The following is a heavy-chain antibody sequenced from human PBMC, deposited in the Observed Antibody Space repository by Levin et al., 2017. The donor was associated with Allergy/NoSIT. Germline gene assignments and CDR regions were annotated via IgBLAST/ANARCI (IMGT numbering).Heavy chain of an antibody. D-gene: IGHD2-2*01. Sequence: SETLSLTCTVSGGSISSNYWSWIRQSPGKGLEWIGYMYYSGRTKYNPSLKSRVTISVDSSKNQFSLKLSSVTAADTAVYYCATGGGSYCSTTSCLGYWGQGTLVTVSS. V-gene: IGHV4-59*01. J-gene: IGHJ4*02. CDR2: MYYSGRT. CDR3: ATGGGSYCSTTSCLGY. CDR1: GGSISSNY.